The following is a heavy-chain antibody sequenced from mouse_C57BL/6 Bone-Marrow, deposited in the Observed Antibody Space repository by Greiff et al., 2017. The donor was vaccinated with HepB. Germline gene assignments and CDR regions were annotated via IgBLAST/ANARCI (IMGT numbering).Heavy chain of an antibody. CDR3: ARRIQGYDAYWYFDV. D-gene: IGHD2-2*01. Sequence: EVKLVESVAELVRPGASVKLSCTASGFNIKNTYMHWVKQRPEQGLEWIGRIDPANGNTKYAPKFQGKATITADTSSNTAYLQLSSLTSEDTAIYYCARRIQGYDAYWYFDVWGTGTTVTVSS. J-gene: IGHJ1*03. V-gene: IGHV14-3*01. CDR1: GFNIKNTY. CDR2: IDPANGNT.